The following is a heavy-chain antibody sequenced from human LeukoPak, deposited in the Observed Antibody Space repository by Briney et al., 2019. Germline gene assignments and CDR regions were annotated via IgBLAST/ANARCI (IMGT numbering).Heavy chain of an antibody. J-gene: IGHJ6*03. V-gene: IGHV3-30*02. CDR3: AKGGGYEAQYYYYYLDV. D-gene: IGHD5-12*01. Sequence: PGGSLRLSCAASGFTFSSYGMYWVRQAPGKGLEWVAFIRYDGSNKYYADSVKGRFTVSRDNSKNTLYLQMKSLRAEDTAVYYCAKGGGYEAQYYYYYLDVWGKGTRSPSP. CDR2: IRYDGSNK. CDR1: GFTFSSYG.